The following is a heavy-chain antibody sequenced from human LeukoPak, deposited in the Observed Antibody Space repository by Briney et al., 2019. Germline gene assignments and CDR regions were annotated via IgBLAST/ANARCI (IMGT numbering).Heavy chain of an antibody. CDR3: ARGPSAHYYDGDGNWFDP. CDR1: GYTFTGYY. V-gene: IGHV1-2*02. Sequence: SVKVSCKASGYTFTGYYMHWVRQAPGQGLEWMGWINPNSGGTNYAQKFQGRVTMTRDTSISTAYMELSRLRSDDTAVYYCARGPSAHYYDGDGNWFDPWGQGTLVTVSS. CDR2: INPNSGGT. D-gene: IGHD3-22*01. J-gene: IGHJ5*02.